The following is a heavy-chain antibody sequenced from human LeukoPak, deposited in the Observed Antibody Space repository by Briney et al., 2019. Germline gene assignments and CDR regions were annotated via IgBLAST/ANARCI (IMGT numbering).Heavy chain of an antibody. D-gene: IGHD3-10*01. CDR3: ARGLYYYGLWSPCGY. V-gene: IGHV1-18*04. Sequence: ASVKVSCKASGYTFTNYGITWVRQAPGQGLEWMGWISGYNGNTNYAQKLQGRVTMTTDTFTSTAYMELRSLRSDDTAVYYCARGLYYYGLWSPCGYWGQGTLVTVSS. CDR2: ISGYNGNT. J-gene: IGHJ4*02. CDR1: GYTFTNYG.